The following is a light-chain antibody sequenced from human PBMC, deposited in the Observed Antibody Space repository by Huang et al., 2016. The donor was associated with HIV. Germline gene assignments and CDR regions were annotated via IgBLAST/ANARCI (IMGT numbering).Light chain of an antibody. V-gene: IGKV1-33*01. J-gene: IGKJ2*01. CDR2: GVS. CDR1: QDIRSY. CDR3: QQYDSLYT. Sequence: IQMTQSPASLSAYVGDRVTISCQANQDIRSYLNWYPQKPGKAPRLLIYGVSNLQAGVPSRFSGNGSGTDFTITISSLQSEDIATYYCQQYDSLYTFGQGTRLEIK.